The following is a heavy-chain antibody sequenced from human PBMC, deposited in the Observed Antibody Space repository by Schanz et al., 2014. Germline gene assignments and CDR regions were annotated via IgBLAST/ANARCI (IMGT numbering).Heavy chain of an antibody. D-gene: IGHD3-3*01. CDR2: IFHTGST. CDR1: GASISSNNW. J-gene: IGHJ6*03. V-gene: IGHV4-4*02. CDR3: ATVSYDFWSGKDYYSVHMDV. Sequence: QVQLQESGPGLLKPSGTLSLTCAVSGASISSNNWWTWVRQSPGKGLDWIGEIFHTGSTKYNPSPKSPVTGSVDKPKNQSNLKLNAVTAADTAVYYCATVSYDFWSGKDYYSVHMDVWGKGTTVTVSS.